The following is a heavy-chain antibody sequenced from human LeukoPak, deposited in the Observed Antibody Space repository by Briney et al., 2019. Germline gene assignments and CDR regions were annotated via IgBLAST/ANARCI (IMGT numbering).Heavy chain of an antibody. Sequence: SETLSLTCAVYGGSFSGYYWSWIRQPPGKGLEWIGEINHSGSTYYNPSLKSRVTISVDRSKNQFSLKLSSVTAADTAVYYCARAPREYYFDYWGQGTLVTVSS. CDR2: INHSGST. V-gene: IGHV4-34*01. J-gene: IGHJ4*02. CDR1: GGSFSGYY. CDR3: ARAPREYYFDY.